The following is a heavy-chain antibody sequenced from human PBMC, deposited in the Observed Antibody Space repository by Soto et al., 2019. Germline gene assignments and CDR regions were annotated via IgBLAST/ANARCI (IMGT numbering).Heavy chain of an antibody. V-gene: IGHV4-59*01. D-gene: IGHD3-10*01. J-gene: IGHJ1*01. CDR2: IYYSGST. CDR1: GGSISSYY. CDR3: ARAPRGNYGYPSYCPY. Sequence: PSETLSLTCTVSGGSISSYYWSWIRQPPGKGLEWIGYIYYSGSTNYNPSLKSRVTISVDTSKNQFSLKLSSVTAADTAVYYCARAPRGNYGYPSYCPYWGQGTLVTVS.